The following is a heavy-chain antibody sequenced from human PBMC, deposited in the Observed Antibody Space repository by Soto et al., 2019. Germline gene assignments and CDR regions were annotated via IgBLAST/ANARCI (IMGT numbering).Heavy chain of an antibody. CDR3: ARGSQWFEVTTD. V-gene: IGHV1-8*01. Sequence: QVQLVQSGTDVKKPGASVMVSCKASGYTFTSYDINCVRQATGQGLEWMGWMNPNSGNTGYAQKFQGRVTMTRNTSISTAYMELSSLRSEDTAVYYCARGSQWFEVTTDWGQGTLVSVSS. CDR1: GYTFTSYD. J-gene: IGHJ4*02. D-gene: IGHD4-17*01. CDR2: MNPNSGNT.